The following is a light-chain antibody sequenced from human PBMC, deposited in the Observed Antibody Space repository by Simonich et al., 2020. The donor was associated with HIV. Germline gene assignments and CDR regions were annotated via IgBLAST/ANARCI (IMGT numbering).Light chain of an antibody. CDR2: AAS. Sequence: DIQMTQSPSSLSASVGARVTITCRAIQRISRYLNWYQQKPGKAPKLLIYAASSLQSGVPSRFSGSGSGTEFTLTISSLQPEDFATYYCQQSYSTPPWTFGQGTKVEIK. CDR1: QRISRY. V-gene: IGKV1-39*01. CDR3: QQSYSTPPWT. J-gene: IGKJ1*01.